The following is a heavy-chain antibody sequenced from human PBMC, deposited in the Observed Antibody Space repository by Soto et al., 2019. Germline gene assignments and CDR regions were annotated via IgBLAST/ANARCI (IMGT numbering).Heavy chain of an antibody. CDR2: IIPIFGTT. J-gene: IGHJ4*02. D-gene: IGHD5-12*01. CDR3: ARDLGSGYDPGDY. CDR1: GDIFSGYS. Sequence: QVQLVQSGAEVKKPGSSVKDSCKTSGDIFSGYSISWVRQAPGQGLEWMGGIIPIFGTTNYAQRFHGRVTITADKSTSTVYMELYSLKSEDTAVYYCARDLGSGYDPGDYWGQGTLVTVSS. V-gene: IGHV1-69*14.